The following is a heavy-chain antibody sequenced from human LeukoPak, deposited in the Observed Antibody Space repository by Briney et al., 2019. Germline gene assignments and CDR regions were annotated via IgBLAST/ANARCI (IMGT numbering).Heavy chain of an antibody. CDR2: ISPSGGST. V-gene: IGHV1-46*01. Sequence: ASVKVSCKASGYTFTSYYMHWVRQAPGQGLEWMGIISPSGGSTSYAQKFQGRVTMTRDTSTSTVYMELSSLRSEDTAVYYCAREIGDSTAMDHPDYWGQGTLVTVSS. CDR3: AREIGDSTAMDHPDY. J-gene: IGHJ4*02. CDR1: GYTFTSYY. D-gene: IGHD5-18*01.